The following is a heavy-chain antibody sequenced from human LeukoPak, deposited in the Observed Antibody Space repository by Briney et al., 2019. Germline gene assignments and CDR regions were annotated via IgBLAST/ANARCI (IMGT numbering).Heavy chain of an antibody. J-gene: IGHJ4*02. CDR1: GVSFDDYY. Sequence: SETLSLTCAVSGVSFDDYYWSWVRQTPGKRLEWIGEINHSGYTNDSPSLKSRVTLSIDTSRKQFSLNLRSVTVADTGIYYCTRMTAGHDYWGQGTLVTVSS. V-gene: IGHV4-34*01. CDR3: TRMTAGHDY. CDR2: INHSGYT. D-gene: IGHD2-21*02.